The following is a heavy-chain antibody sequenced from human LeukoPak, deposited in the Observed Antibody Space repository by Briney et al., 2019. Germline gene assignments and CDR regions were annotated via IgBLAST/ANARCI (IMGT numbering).Heavy chain of an antibody. J-gene: IGHJ5*02. CDR1: GYSISSGYY. CDR3: VRDGDAAYVWGSYRYGWFDT. D-gene: IGHD3-16*02. Sequence: SETLSLTCSVSGYSISSGYYWGWVRQPPGKGLEWIATMYHSGSTYYNPSLKSRVSMSIDTSKDQLSLKLSSVTAADTAVYYCVRDGDAAYVWGSYRYGWFDTWGQGTLVSVSS. CDR2: MYHSGST. V-gene: IGHV4-38-2*02.